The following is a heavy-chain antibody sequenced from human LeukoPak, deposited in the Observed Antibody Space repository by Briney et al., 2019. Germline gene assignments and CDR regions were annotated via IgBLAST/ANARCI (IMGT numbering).Heavy chain of an antibody. CDR3: ASSTANYYDSSGYYQTTVGVDY. D-gene: IGHD3-22*01. Sequence: PETLSLTCAVYGGSFSGYYWSWIRQPPGKGLEWIGEINHSGSTNYNPSLKSRVTISVDTSKNQFSLKLSSVTAPDTAVYYCASSTANYYDSSGYYQTTVGVDYWGQGT. V-gene: IGHV4-34*01. CDR1: GGSFSGYY. CDR2: INHSGST. J-gene: IGHJ4*02.